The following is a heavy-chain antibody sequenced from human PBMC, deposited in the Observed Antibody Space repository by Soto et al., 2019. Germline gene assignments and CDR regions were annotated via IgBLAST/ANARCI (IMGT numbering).Heavy chain of an antibody. J-gene: IGHJ4*02. Sequence: GGSLRLFCAASGFTFRSYAMSWVRQAPGKGPQWVSTIRATAGPTYYADSVKGRFTISRDNSKNTLYLQMDGLRAEDTAVYYCVKGGYDYFFNNWGQGTLVTVSS. CDR1: GFTFRSYA. V-gene: IGHV3-23*01. CDR2: IRATAGPT. CDR3: VKGGYDYFFNN. D-gene: IGHD5-12*01.